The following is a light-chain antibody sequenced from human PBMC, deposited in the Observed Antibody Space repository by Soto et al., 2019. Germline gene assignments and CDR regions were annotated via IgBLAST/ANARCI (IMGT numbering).Light chain of an antibody. CDR2: GAS. CDR1: QSVTASY. Sequence: EIVLRQSPGPLSLSPGERATLSCRASQSVTASYLAWYQQKPGQAPRLLIYGASSRATGIPDRFSGSWSGTDFTLTISRLEPEDFAVYYCQQCGGSVLTFGGGTKVGIK. CDR3: QQCGGSVLT. V-gene: IGKV3-20*01. J-gene: IGKJ4*01.